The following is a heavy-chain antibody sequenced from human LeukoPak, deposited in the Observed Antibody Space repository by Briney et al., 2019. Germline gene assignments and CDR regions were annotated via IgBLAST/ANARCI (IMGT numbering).Heavy chain of an antibody. J-gene: IGHJ4*02. Sequence: GGSLRLSCAASGFTFSSYWMHWVRQAPGKGLVWVSRINSDGSSTSYADSVKGRFTISRDNAKNTLYLQMNSLRAEDTAVYYCAKAGQWLARIDFDYWGQGTLVTVSS. CDR2: INSDGSST. D-gene: IGHD6-19*01. CDR1: GFTFSSYW. V-gene: IGHV3-74*01. CDR3: AKAGQWLARIDFDY.